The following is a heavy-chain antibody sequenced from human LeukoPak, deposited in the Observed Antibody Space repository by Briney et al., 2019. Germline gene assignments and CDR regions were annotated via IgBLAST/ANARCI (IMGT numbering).Heavy chain of an antibody. Sequence: GGSLRLSCAASGFTFSSYWMHWVRQAPGKGLVWVSRINSDGSSTSYAGSVKGRFTISRDNAKNTLYLQMNSLRAEDTAVYYCARGGGGYYSFDYWGQGTLVTVSS. CDR1: GFTFSSYW. CDR3: ARGGGGYYSFDY. V-gene: IGHV3-74*01. D-gene: IGHD3-22*01. CDR2: INSDGSST. J-gene: IGHJ4*02.